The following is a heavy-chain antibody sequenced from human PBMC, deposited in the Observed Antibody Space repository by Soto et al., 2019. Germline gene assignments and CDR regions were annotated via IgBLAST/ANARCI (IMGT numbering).Heavy chain of an antibody. CDR1: GGSFSGYY. D-gene: IGHD2-21*01. J-gene: IGHJ4*02. Sequence: QVQLQQWGAGLLKPSETLSLTCAVYGGSFSGYYWSWIRQPPGKGLEWIGELNHSRSTNYNPSVKSRVTISVDACYSQFSLKLSSVTASDTAVYYCVRVPNCGHYKGGFDCWGEGTLVIVSS. V-gene: IGHV4-34*01. CDR2: LNHSRST. CDR3: VRVPNCGHYKGGFDC.